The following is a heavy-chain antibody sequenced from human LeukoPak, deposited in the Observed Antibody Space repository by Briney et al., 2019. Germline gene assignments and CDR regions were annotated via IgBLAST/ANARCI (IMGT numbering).Heavy chain of an antibody. V-gene: IGHV4-30-2*01. J-gene: IGHJ4*02. CDR1: GYAITSGGFS. D-gene: IGHD3-10*01. CDR3: ARSRQASGLLNS. Sequence: SETLSLTCTVSGYAITSGGFSWNWIPQPPGKGLEWIGCIYDRGPAYYNPSLKSRFTISVDRPKNQFFLNVTSLTAADTAGYYCARSRQASGLLNSWGQGTLVVVSS. CDR2: IYDRGPA.